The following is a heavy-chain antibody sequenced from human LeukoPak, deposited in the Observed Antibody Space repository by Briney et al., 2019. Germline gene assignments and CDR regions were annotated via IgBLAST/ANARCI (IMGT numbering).Heavy chain of an antibody. CDR1: GFTFNNYA. CDR3: AKEEDDYYDSSGYYPIDY. Sequence: PGGSLRLSCAASGFTFNNYAMTSVRQAPRKGLEWVSPISGRGGTTDYADSVKGRFTISRDNSQNTLYLQMNSLRAEDTAVYYCAKEEDDYYDSSGYYPIDYWGQGTLVTVSS. V-gene: IGHV3-23*01. D-gene: IGHD3-22*01. CDR2: ISGRGGTT. J-gene: IGHJ4*02.